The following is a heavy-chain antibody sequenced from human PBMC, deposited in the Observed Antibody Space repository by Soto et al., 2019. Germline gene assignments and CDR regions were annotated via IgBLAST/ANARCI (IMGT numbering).Heavy chain of an antibody. Sequence: QVQLVESGGGVVQPGRSLRLSCAASGFTFSSYGMHWVRQAPGKGLEWVAVIWYDGSNKYYAESVKGRFTISRDNSKNPLYQQMNSLRAEDTAVDYCARALSRTHYYGMDVWGQGTTVTVSS. CDR1: GFTFSSYG. J-gene: IGHJ6*02. CDR3: ARALSRTHYYGMDV. CDR2: IWYDGSNK. V-gene: IGHV3-33*01.